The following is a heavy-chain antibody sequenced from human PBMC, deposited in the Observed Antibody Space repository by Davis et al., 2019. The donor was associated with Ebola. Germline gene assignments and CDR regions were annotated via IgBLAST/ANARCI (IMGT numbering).Heavy chain of an antibody. J-gene: IGHJ6*02. V-gene: IGHV3-11*03. D-gene: IGHD4/OR15-4a*01. Sequence: GESLKISCAASGFTFSDYYMSWIRQAPGKGLEWVSYISSSSSYTNYADSVKGRFTISRDNSKNTLYLQMNGLRVEDTAVYYCAKNKMTSSGSYGADVWGQGTTVTVSS. CDR2: ISSSSSYT. CDR1: GFTFSDYY. CDR3: AKNKMTSSGSYGADV.